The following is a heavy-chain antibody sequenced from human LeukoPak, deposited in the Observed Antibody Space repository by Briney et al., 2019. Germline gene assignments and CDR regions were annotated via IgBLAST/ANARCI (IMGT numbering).Heavy chain of an antibody. CDR2: IRSKANSYAT. J-gene: IGHJ4*02. CDR1: GFTFGSYG. CDR3: TRRDVDTNSLAEDFDY. Sequence: PGGSLRLSCAASGFTFGSYGMHWVRQASGKGLEWVGRIRSKANSYATAYAASVKGRFTISRDDSKNTAYLQMNSLKTEDTAVYYCTRRDVDTNSLAEDFDYWGQGTLVTVSS. V-gene: IGHV3-73*01. D-gene: IGHD5-18*01.